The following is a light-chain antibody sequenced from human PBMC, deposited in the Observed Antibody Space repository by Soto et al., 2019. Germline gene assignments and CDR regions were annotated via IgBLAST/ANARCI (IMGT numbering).Light chain of an antibody. J-gene: IGKJ1*01. CDR3: QQYGSSPRT. V-gene: IGKV3-20*01. CDR1: PSISSNY. Sequence: IVLTQSPGTLSLSPGERATLSCRASPSISSNYYAWYQQKTGQPPRLLIYGASSRATSILDRLCGSGSGTDYSLTISRMEAEDVSVYYCQQYGSSPRTFGQGTKVEFK. CDR2: GAS.